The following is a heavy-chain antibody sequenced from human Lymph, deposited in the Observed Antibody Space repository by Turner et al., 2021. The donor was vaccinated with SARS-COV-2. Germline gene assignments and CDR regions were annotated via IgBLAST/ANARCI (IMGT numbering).Heavy chain of an antibody. CDR2: IWYDGSNK. J-gene: IGHJ4*02. V-gene: IGHV3-33*01. CDR1: GFTFSSHG. Sequence: QVQLVESGVGVVQPGRSLRLSCAASGFTFSSHGMHWVRQAPGKGLEWVAVIWYDGSNKYHADSVKGRFTISRDNSKNTLYLQMNSLRAEDTAVYYCAREGVVGATSGLDYWGQGTLVTVSS. D-gene: IGHD1-26*01. CDR3: AREGVVGATSGLDY.